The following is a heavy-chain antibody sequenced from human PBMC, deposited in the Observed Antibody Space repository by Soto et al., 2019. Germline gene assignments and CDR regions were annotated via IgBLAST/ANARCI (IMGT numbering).Heavy chain of an antibody. D-gene: IGHD1-1*01. CDR1: GGYFSGYY. J-gene: IGHJ4*02. V-gene: IGHV4-34*01. CDR3: ARDGATGTFDY. Sequence: SETLSLTCAVYGGYFSGYYWSWIRQPPGKGLEWIGEINHSGSTNYNPSLKSRVTISVDTSKNQFSLQLNSVTPEDTAVYYCARDGATGTFDYWGQGTLVTVSS. CDR2: INHSGST.